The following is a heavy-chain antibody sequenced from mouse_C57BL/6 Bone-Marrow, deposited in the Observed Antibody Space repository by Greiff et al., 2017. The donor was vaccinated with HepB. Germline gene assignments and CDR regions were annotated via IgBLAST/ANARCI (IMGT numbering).Heavy chain of an antibody. Sequence: DVMLVESEGGLVQPGSSMKLSCTASGFTFSDYYMAWVRQVPEKGPEWVANINYDGSSTYYLDSLKSRFIISRDNAKNILYLQMSSLKSEDTATYYCARDDGYYGFAYWGQGTLVTVSA. CDR1: GFTFSDYY. J-gene: IGHJ3*01. V-gene: IGHV5-16*01. CDR2: INYDGSST. D-gene: IGHD2-3*01. CDR3: ARDDGYYGFAY.